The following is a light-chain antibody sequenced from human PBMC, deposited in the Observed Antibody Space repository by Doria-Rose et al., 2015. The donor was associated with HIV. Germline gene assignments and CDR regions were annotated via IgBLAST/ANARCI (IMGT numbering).Light chain of an antibody. V-gene: IGKV3-20*01. Sequence: TQSPGTLSLSPGERATLSCRASQSFSSPYLAWYQQKPGQAPSLLIYDGSTRATGIPDRSSASGSGTDFTLTINRLEPEDFALYYCHQYGTSWTFGQGTKVEI. J-gene: IGKJ1*01. CDR2: DGS. CDR3: HQYGTSWT. CDR1: QSFSSPY.